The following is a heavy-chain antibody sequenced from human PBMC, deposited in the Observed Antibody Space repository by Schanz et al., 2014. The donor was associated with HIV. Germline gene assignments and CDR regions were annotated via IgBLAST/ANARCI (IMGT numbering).Heavy chain of an antibody. V-gene: IGHV3-11*01. CDR3: ARSSGWRVFDY. Sequence: QVQLVDSGGGVVQPGRSLRLSCAASGFTFSDYYMSWIRQAPGKGLEWVSYISSSGSTIHYADSVKGRFTISRDNAKNSLYLQMDSLRAEDTAVYYCARSSGWRVFDYWGQGTLVTVSS. CDR1: GFTFSDYY. J-gene: IGHJ4*02. D-gene: IGHD6-19*01. CDR2: ISSSGSTI.